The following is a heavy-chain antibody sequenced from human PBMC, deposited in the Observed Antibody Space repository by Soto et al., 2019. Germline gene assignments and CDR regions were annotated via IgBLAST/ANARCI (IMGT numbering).Heavy chain of an antibody. CDR1: GGSISSYY. V-gene: IGHV4-59*01. CDR2: IYYSGST. CDR3: ARATYYYDSSGYYYEAFDI. D-gene: IGHD3-22*01. Sequence: SETLSLTCTVSGGSISSYYWSWIRQPPGKGLEWIGYIYYSGSTNYNPSLKSRVTISVDTSKNQFSLKLSSVTAADTAVYYCARATYYYDSSGYYYEAFDIWGQWTIVTVSS. J-gene: IGHJ3*02.